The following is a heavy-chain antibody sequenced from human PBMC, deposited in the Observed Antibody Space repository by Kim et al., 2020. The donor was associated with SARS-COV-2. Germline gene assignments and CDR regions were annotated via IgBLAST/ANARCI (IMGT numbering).Heavy chain of an antibody. CDR3: ASHDGGSLGVN. D-gene: IGHD2-15*01. CDR1: GFTFSTSW. V-gene: IGHV3-74*03. Sequence: GGSLRLSCAASGFTFSTSWMHWVRQPPGKGLVWVSGMKGDGSTTTYADSVKGRFTISRDNGKNTLYLQMNSLVTEDTAVYYCASHDGGSLGVNWGQGILVTVSS. CDR2: MKGDGSTT. J-gene: IGHJ4*02.